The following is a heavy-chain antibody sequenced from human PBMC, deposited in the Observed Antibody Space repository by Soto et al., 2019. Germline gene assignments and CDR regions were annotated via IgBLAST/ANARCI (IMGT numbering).Heavy chain of an antibody. Sequence: SGPTLVNPTETLTLTCTVSGFSLSNARMGVSWIRQPPGKALEWLAHIFSNDEKSYSTSLKSRLTISKDTSKSQVVLTMTNMDPVDTATYYCARIRVAVAGRYNWFDPCGQGTLVTVSS. D-gene: IGHD6-19*01. CDR2: IFSNDEK. V-gene: IGHV2-26*01. J-gene: IGHJ5*02. CDR3: ARIRVAVAGRYNWFDP. CDR1: GFSLSNARMG.